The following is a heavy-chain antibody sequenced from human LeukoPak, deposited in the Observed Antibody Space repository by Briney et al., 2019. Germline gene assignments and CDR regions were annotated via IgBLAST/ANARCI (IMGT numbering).Heavy chain of an antibody. V-gene: IGHV1-69*13. CDR1: GGTFSGYA. J-gene: IGHJ4*02. CDR3: ARSVQLWWGFDY. CDR2: IIPIFGTA. D-gene: IGHD5-18*01. Sequence: ASVKVSCKASGGTFSGYAISWVRQAPGQGLEWMGGIIPIFGTANYAQKFQGRVTITADESTSTAYMELSSLRSEDTAVYYCARSVQLWWGFDYWGQGTLVTVSS.